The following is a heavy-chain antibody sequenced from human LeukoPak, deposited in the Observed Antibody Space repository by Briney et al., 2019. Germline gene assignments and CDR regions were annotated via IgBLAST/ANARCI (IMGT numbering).Heavy chain of an antibody. CDR3: ARGSMITFGGVED. CDR1: GGSFSGYY. J-gene: IGHJ4*02. CDR2: INHSGST. V-gene: IGHV4-34*01. D-gene: IGHD3-16*01. Sequence: PSETLSLTCAVYGGSFSGYYWSWIRQPPGKGLEWIGEINHSGSTNYNPSLKSRVTISVDTSKNQFSLKLSSVTAADTAVYYCARGSMITFGGVEDWGQGTLVTVSS.